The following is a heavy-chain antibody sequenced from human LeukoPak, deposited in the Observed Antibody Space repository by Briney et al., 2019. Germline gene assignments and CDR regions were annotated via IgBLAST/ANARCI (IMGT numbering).Heavy chain of an antibody. Sequence: PSETLSLTCSVSGDSIRSFYWSWIQQVPGKGLEWIGYIYYRGSTNSNPSLQSRVTISGDTSKNQLSLRLSSVTAADTAVYYCARRAVVVLSPEWYFDLWGRGTPVTVSS. J-gene: IGHJ2*01. D-gene: IGHD2-15*01. CDR2: IYYRGST. V-gene: IGHV4-59*08. CDR3: ARRAVVVLSPEWYFDL. CDR1: GDSIRSFY.